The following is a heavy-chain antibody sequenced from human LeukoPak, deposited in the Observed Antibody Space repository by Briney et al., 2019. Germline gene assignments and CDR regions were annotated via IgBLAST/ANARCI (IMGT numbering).Heavy chain of an antibody. Sequence: SETLSLTCTVSGGSISSGGYFWSWIRQHPGKGLEWIAHIYHAGSTHDNPSLRGRVAISLDTSANQFSLRLSSVTAVDTAVYFCARATHYSASTGGPYMDVWGQGTTVTVSS. V-gene: IGHV4-31*03. CDR2: IYHAGST. J-gene: IGHJ6*03. CDR1: GGSISSGGYF. D-gene: IGHD3-22*01. CDR3: ARATHYSASTGGPYMDV.